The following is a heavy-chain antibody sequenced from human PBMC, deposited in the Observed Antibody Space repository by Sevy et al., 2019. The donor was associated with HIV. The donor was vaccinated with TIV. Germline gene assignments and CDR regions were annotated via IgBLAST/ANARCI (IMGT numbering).Heavy chain of an antibody. D-gene: IGHD3-22*01. J-gene: IGHJ4*02. CDR3: ARKYDSSGYFDY. V-gene: IGHV3-23*01. Sequence: GGSLRLSCAASGFTFSSYAMNWVRQAPGKGLEWVSGISGSGGSGDKTNYAVSVKGRFTSSRDDSKNSLYLQLNSLRAEDTAIYYCARKYDSSGYFDYWGQGTLVTVSS. CDR2: ISGSGGSGDKT. CDR1: GFTFSSYA.